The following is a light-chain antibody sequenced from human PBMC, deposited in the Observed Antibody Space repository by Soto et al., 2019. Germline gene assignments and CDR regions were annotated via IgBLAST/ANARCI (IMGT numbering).Light chain of an antibody. Sequence: DIHMTQSPSSLSASVRDRVTITCRASQNIRNYLNWYQQRPGKTPNLLVYAASNLRSWVPSRFSGSGSGTLFTLTITTLQPEDFATYYCQQIHSTSSYTFGQGTRVDIK. CDR1: QNIRNY. CDR2: AAS. V-gene: IGKV1-39*01. CDR3: QQIHSTSSYT. J-gene: IGKJ2*01.